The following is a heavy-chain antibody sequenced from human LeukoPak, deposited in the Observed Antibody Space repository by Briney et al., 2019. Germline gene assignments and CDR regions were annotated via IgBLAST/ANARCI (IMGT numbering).Heavy chain of an antibody. J-gene: IGHJ4*02. V-gene: IGHV3-23*01. Sequence: GGSLRLSCAASGFTFSSYAMSWVRQAPGKGLEWVSAISGSGGSTYYADSVRGRFTISRDNSKNTLYLQMNSLRAEDTAVYYCAKDPFALMVYATLFDYWGQGTLVTVSS. D-gene: IGHD2-8*01. CDR1: GFTFSSYA. CDR2: ISGSGGST. CDR3: AKDPFALMVYATLFDY.